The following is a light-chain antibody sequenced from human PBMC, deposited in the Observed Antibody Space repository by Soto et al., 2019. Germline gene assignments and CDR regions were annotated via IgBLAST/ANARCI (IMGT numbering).Light chain of an antibody. CDR2: DAS. CDR1: QSISSW. J-gene: IGKJ1*01. V-gene: IGKV1-5*01. Sequence: DIQMTQSPSTLSASVGDRVTITCRASQSISSWLAWYQQKPGKAPKLLIYDASSLESGVPSRFSGSASGTEFPLTISSPQPDDFATYYCQQYNSYSTFGQGTKVDIK. CDR3: QQYNSYST.